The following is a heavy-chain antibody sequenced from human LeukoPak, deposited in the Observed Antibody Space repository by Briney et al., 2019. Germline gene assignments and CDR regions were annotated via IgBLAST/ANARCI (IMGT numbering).Heavy chain of an antibody. CDR2: MNSDGTSI. D-gene: IGHD2-15*01. Sequence: PGGSLRLSCVVSGFTFTNYWMRWVRQVPGKGLVWVARMNSDGTSIIHADSVKGRFTISRDNAENTLYLQMNSLRPEDTALYYCARSQSGVFDVWGQGTMVIVSS. CDR1: GFTFTNYW. CDR3: ARSQSGVFDV. J-gene: IGHJ3*01. V-gene: IGHV3-74*01.